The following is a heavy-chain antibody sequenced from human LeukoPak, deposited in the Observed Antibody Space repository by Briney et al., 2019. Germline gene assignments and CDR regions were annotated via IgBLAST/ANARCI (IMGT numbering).Heavy chain of an antibody. CDR2: ISPKGIT. Sequence: SSETLSLTRFVSGYAINIDYSWGWIRQSPGKGLEWIGVISPKGITYYNPSLRGRVTISEDTSKNQFSLKLRSMTATDTAMYYCARVPGAYYDISIGFGSGWFDPWGQGILVTVSS. J-gene: IGHJ5*02. V-gene: IGHV4-38-2*02. D-gene: IGHD3-9*01. CDR3: ARVPGAYYDISIGFGSGWFDP. CDR1: GYAINIDYS.